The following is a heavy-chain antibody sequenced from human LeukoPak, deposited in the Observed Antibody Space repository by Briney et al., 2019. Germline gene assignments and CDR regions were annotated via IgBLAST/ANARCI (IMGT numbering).Heavy chain of an antibody. CDR1: GFTFSSYT. CDR3: ARDPWDV. J-gene: IGHJ6*02. CDR2: ISSSSSFI. Sequence: GSLRLSCAASGFTFSSYTMNWVRQAPGKGLEWVSSISSSSSFIYYADSLKGRFTISRDNAKNSLYLQMNSLRVEDTAVYYCARDPWDVWGQGTTVTVSS. V-gene: IGHV3-21*01.